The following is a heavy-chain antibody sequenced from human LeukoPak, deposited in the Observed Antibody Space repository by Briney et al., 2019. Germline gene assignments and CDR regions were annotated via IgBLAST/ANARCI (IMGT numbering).Heavy chain of an antibody. CDR3: ARHGLTGYSSGWSNAFDI. Sequence: GESLKISCQASGYTFAKYWIGWVRQMPGKGLEWMGIIYPGDSDTRYSPSFQGQVTISADKSISTAYLQWSSLKASDTAMYYCARHGLTGYSSGWSNAFDIWGQGTMVTVSS. CDR1: GYTFAKYW. V-gene: IGHV5-51*01. D-gene: IGHD6-19*01. J-gene: IGHJ3*02. CDR2: IYPGDSDT.